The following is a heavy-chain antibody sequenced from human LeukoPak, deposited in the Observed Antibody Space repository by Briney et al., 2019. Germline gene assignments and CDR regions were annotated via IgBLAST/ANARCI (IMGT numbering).Heavy chain of an antibody. CDR3: AKDLGYYDSSGYLKSSHNFDY. D-gene: IGHD3-22*01. J-gene: IGHJ4*02. Sequence: PGGSLRLSCAAPGFTFSSYAMSWVRQAPGKGLEWVSAISGSGGSTYYADSVKGRFTISRDNSKNTLYLQMNSLRAEDTAVYYCAKDLGYYDSSGYLKSSHNFDYWGQGTLVTVSS. CDR2: ISGSGGST. V-gene: IGHV3-23*01. CDR1: GFTFSSYA.